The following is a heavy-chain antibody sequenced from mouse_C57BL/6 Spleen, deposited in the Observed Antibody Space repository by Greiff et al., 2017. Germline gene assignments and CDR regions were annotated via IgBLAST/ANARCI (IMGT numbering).Heavy chain of an antibody. CDR1: GFTFSSYA. V-gene: IGHV5-4*01. J-gene: IGHJ4*01. CDR2: ISDGGSYT. Sequence: EVMLVESGGGLVKPGGSLKLSCAASGFTFSSYAMSWVRQTPEKRLEWVATISDGGSYTYYPDNVKGRFTISRDNAKNNLYLQMSHLKSEDTAMYYCARDRDDFYAMDDWGQGTSVTVSS. CDR3: ARDRDDFYAMDD.